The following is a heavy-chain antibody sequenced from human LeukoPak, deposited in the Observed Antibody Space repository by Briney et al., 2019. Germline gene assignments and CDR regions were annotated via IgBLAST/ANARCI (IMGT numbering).Heavy chain of an antibody. V-gene: IGHV4-34*01. J-gene: IGHJ4*02. D-gene: IGHD5-18*01. Sequence: KASETLSLTCDVYGGSFSDYYWSWIRQPPGKGLEWIGDINHGGSTNHNPSLKSRVTLSVVTSNNQFSLKLSSVTAADTAVYYCARGGGYSSGYYFGSWGQGTLVTVSS. CDR2: INHGGST. CDR1: GGSFSDYY. CDR3: ARGGGYSSGYYFGS.